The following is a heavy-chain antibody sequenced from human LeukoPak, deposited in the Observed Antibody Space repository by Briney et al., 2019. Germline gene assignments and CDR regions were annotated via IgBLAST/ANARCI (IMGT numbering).Heavy chain of an antibody. V-gene: IGHV3-30*04. D-gene: IGHD2-2*01. J-gene: IGHJ6*04. CDR3: ARESCSSTSCYYYYYYGMDV. CDR2: ISYDGSNK. CDR1: GFTFSSYA. Sequence: PGGSLRLSCAASGFTFSSYAMHWVRQAPGKGLEWVAVISYDGSNKYYADSVKGRFTISRDNSKNTLYLQMNSLRAEDTAVYYCARESCSSTSCYYYYYYGMDVWDKGTTVTVSS.